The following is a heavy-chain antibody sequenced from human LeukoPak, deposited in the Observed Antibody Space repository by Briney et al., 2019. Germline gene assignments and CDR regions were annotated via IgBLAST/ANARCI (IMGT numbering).Heavy chain of an antibody. Sequence: ASVKVSCKASGYTFTGYYMHWVRQAPGQGLEWMGWINPNSGGTNYAQKFQGRVTMTRDTSISTAYMELSRLRSDDTAVYYCARGVTYYDFWSGYRNWFDPWGQRTLDTVSS. CDR3: ARGVTYYDFWSGYRNWFDP. D-gene: IGHD3-3*01. CDR2: INPNSGGT. CDR1: GYTFTGYY. V-gene: IGHV1-2*02. J-gene: IGHJ5*02.